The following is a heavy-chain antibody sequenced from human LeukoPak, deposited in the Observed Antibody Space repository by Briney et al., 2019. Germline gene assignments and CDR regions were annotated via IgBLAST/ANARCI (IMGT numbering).Heavy chain of an antibody. J-gene: IGHJ4*02. V-gene: IGHV1-46*01. CDR1: GYTFTSYY. CDR3: ARDRRGYSGYDGKVFYY. D-gene: IGHD5-12*01. CDR2: INPSGGST. Sequence: ASVKVSCKASGYTFTSYYMHWVRQAPGQGLEWMGIINPSGGSTSYAQKFQGRVTMTRDTSTSTVYMELSSLRSEDTAVYYCARDRRGYSGYDGKVFYYWRQGTLVTVSS.